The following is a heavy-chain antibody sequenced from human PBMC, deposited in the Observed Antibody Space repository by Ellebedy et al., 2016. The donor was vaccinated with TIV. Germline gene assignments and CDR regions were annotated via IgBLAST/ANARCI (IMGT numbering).Heavy chain of an antibody. CDR2: ISYDGSNE. CDR1: GFTFSGYT. V-gene: IGHV3-30*01. J-gene: IGHJ4*02. CDR3: ARRGVDDYNHYFDH. Sequence: GESLKISCAASGFTFSGYTMHWVRQAPGKGLEWLALISYDGSNEYYADSVKGRFTISRDNSKNTRYLRMNSLKPEDTAVYHCARRGVDDYNHYFDHWGQGTLVTVSS. D-gene: IGHD5-24*01.